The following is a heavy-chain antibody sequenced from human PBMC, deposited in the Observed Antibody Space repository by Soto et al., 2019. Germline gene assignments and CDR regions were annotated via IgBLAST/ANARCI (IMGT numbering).Heavy chain of an antibody. D-gene: IGHD5-18*01. J-gene: IGHJ4*02. Sequence: SVKVSCKAYGGTFSSYAISWVRQAPGQGLEWMGGIIPIFGTANYAQKFQGRVTITADESTSTAYMELSSLRSEDTAVYYCARLSTAIYAYFDYWGQGTLVTVSS. CDR1: GGTFSSYA. CDR3: ARLSTAIYAYFDY. V-gene: IGHV1-69*13. CDR2: IIPIFGTA.